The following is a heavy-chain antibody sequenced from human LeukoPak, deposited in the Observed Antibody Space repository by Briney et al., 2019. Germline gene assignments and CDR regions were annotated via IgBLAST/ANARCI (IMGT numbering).Heavy chain of an antibody. CDR3: ARSLGYCSSTSCSPGRYYGMDV. J-gene: IGHJ6*04. CDR1: GYTLTSYY. CDR2: INPSGGCT. Sequence: ASVKVSCKASGYTLTSYYMHWVRQAPGQGLEWMGIINPSGGCTNYAQKFQGRVTMTRDTSTSTVYMELSSLRSEDTAVYYCARSLGYCSSTSCSPGRYYGMDVWGKGTTVTVSS. D-gene: IGHD2-2*01. V-gene: IGHV1-46*01.